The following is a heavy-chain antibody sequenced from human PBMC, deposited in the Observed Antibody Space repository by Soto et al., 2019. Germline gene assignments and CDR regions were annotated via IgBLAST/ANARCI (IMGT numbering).Heavy chain of an antibody. J-gene: IGHJ3*01. Sequence: VQLVESGGGLVQPGGSLRLSCTASGFSSSNYEMNWIRQAPGKGLEWVSHISTTGTSPYYADSVRGRFTVSRDTANNSIYLQMNSLRAEDTALYYCARDGHRGPSDAFDVWGQGTMVTVSS. V-gene: IGHV3-48*03. CDR2: ISTTGTSP. CDR1: GFSSSNYE. D-gene: IGHD3-10*01. CDR3: ARDGHRGPSDAFDV.